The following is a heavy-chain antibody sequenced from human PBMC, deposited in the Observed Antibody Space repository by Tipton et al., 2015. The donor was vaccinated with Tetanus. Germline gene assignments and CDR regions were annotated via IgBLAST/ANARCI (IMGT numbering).Heavy chain of an antibody. Sequence: QSGPEVKKPGASVKVSCKASGYTFTGYYMHWVRQAPGQGLEWMGWINPNSGGTNYAQKFQGRVTMTRDTSISTAYMELSRLRSDDTAVYYCARGVLRFLEWLLPAFDPWGQGTLVTVSS. CDR3: ARGVLRFLEWLLPAFDP. CDR2: INPNSGGT. J-gene: IGHJ5*02. V-gene: IGHV1-2*02. D-gene: IGHD3-3*01. CDR1: GYTFTGYY.